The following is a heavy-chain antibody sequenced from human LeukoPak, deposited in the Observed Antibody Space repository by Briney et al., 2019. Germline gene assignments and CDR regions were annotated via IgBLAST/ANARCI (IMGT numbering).Heavy chain of an antibody. CDR3: SRLAKCDGNCYSFDL. V-gene: IGHV4-59*01. Sequence: SSETLSLTCTVSGGSISSYYWSWIRQPPGKGLEWIGYVYYSGSTNYNPPLKSRVTISVDTSNNQFSLKLSSVTAADTAVYYCSRLAKCDGNCYSFDLWGQGMLVTVSS. CDR1: GGSISSYY. D-gene: IGHD2-15*01. J-gene: IGHJ4*02. CDR2: VYYSGST.